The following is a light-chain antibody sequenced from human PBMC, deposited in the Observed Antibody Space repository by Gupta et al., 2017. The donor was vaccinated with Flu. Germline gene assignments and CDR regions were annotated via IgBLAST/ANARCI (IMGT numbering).Light chain of an antibody. J-gene: IGLJ2*01. Sequence: QSVLTPPPSASGCPGQRVTISCAGSSSNIGSNTVNWYQQLPGTAPKLLTYSNNQRPSGVPDRFSGSKSGTSASLAISGLQSEDEADYYCAAWDDSLNGVVFGGGTKLTVL. CDR2: SNN. CDR1: SSNIGSNT. V-gene: IGLV1-44*01. CDR3: AAWDDSLNGVV.